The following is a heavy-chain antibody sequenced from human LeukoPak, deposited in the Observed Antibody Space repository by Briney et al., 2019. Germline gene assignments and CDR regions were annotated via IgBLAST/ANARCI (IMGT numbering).Heavy chain of an antibody. CDR2: INSDGSRI. V-gene: IGHV3-74*03. J-gene: IGHJ4*02. CDR3: ARDDSSGWYYFDY. CDR1: GFTFTTSW. Sequence: GGSLRLSCAASGFTFTTSWIHWVRQTRGKGLEWVSRINSDGSRITYGASVTGRFTISRDNVKNTVFVQMESLRAEDTAVYYCARDDSSGWYYFDYRGQGTLVTVPS. D-gene: IGHD6-19*01.